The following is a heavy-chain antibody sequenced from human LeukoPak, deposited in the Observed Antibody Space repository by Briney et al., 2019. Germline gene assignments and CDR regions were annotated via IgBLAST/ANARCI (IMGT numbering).Heavy chain of an antibody. D-gene: IGHD1-26*01. Sequence: GGSLRLSCAASGFTFSNYGMHWVRQAPGKGLEWVAFIRYDGSNKYYADSVKGRVTISRDNSENTLYLQMNSLRAEDTAVYYCAKRAAAYSGGYPLDSWGQGTLVTASS. CDR1: GFTFSNYG. J-gene: IGHJ4*02. CDR3: AKRAAAYSGGYPLDS. CDR2: IRYDGSNK. V-gene: IGHV3-30*02.